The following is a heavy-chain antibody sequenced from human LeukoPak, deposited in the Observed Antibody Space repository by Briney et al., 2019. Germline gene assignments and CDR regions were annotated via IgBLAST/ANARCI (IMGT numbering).Heavy chain of an antibody. CDR2: MSSSSSTT. D-gene: IGHD5-12*01. J-gene: IGHJ6*03. V-gene: IGHV3-48*04. CDR3: ARLRVATGGDYYYYYMDV. CDR1: GFNFKESA. Sequence: PGGSLRLSCTASGFNFKESAMSWVRQAPGKGLEWVSSMSSSSSTTSYADSVKGRFAISRDNAENSVFLQMNSLRAEDTGVYYCARLRVATGGDYYYYYMDVWGKGTTVTVSS.